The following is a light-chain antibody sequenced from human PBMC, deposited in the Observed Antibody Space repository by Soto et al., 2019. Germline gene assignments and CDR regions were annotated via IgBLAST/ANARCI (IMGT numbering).Light chain of an antibody. CDR3: QQTYSSST. CDR2: AAS. Sequence: DIQMTQSPSSLSASVGDRVTITRRASQSISNNLNWYHQKPGKPPKLLIFAASTLQSGVPSRFSGGGSGTDFTLTIDSLQPEDFATYYCQQTYSSSTFGPGTKVD. J-gene: IGKJ3*01. V-gene: IGKV1-39*01. CDR1: QSISNN.